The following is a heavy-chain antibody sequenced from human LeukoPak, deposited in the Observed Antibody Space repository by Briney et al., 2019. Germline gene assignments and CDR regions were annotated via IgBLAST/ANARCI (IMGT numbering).Heavy chain of an antibody. CDR2: ISSSSSYI. CDR1: GFTFSSYS. J-gene: IGHJ4*02. D-gene: IGHD3-22*01. V-gene: IGHV3-21*01. CDR3: ARSDSSGYYYPDY. Sequence: GGSLRLSCAASGFTFSSYSMNWVRQAPGKGLEWVSSISSSSSYIYYADSVRGRFTISRDNAKNSLYLQMNSLRAEDTAVYYCARSDSSGYYYPDYWGQGTLVTVSS.